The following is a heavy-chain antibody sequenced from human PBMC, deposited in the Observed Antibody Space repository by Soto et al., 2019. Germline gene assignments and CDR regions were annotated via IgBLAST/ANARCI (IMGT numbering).Heavy chain of an antibody. Sequence: EVQLVESGGGLVQPGRSLRLSCAASGFTFDDYAMHWVRQAPGKGLEWVSGISWNSGSIGYADSVKGRFTISRDNAKNSLYLQMNSLRAEDTALYYCAKATGYSSGWFDYWGQGTLVTVSS. J-gene: IGHJ4*02. V-gene: IGHV3-9*01. CDR1: GFTFDDYA. CDR2: ISWNSGSI. CDR3: AKATGYSSGWFDY. D-gene: IGHD6-19*01.